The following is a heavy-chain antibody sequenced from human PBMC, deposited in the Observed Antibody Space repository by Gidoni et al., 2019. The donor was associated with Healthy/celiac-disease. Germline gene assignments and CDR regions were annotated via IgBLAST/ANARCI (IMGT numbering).Heavy chain of an antibody. V-gene: IGHV3-30*18. Sequence: QVQLVESGGGVVQPGRSLRLSCAASGFTFSSYGMHWVRQAPGKGLEWVAVISYDGSNKYYADSVKGRFTISRDNSKNTLYLQMNSLRAEDTAVYYCAKLGGGDFDYWGQGTLVTVSS. CDR2: ISYDGSNK. CDR1: GFTFSSYG. D-gene: IGHD2-21*01. CDR3: AKLGGGDFDY. J-gene: IGHJ4*02.